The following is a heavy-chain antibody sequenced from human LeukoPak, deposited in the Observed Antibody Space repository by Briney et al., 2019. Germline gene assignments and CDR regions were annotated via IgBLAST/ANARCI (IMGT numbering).Heavy chain of an antibody. CDR3: AKPSGKNYGDYGPVDY. CDR1: GFTFSSYA. J-gene: IGHJ4*02. Sequence: GGSLRLSCAASGFTFSSYAMGWVRQAPGKGLEWVSAISGSGGSTYYADSVKGRFTISRDNSKNTLYLQMNCLRAEDTAVYYCAKPSGKNYGDYGPVDYWGQGTLVTVSS. D-gene: IGHD4-17*01. V-gene: IGHV3-23*01. CDR2: ISGSGGST.